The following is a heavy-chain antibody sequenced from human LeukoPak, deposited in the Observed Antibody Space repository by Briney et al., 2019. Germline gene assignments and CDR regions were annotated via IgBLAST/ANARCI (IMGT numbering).Heavy chain of an antibody. CDR3: QIVVVITQPDY. V-gene: IGHV1-69*01. CDR1: GGTFSSYA. J-gene: IGHJ4*02. CDR2: IIPIFGTA. Sequence: SVKVSCKASGGTFSSYAISWVRQAPGQGLEWMGGIIPIFGTANYAQKFQGRVTITADESTSTDYMELSSLRSEDTAVYYCQIVVVITQPDYWGQGTLVTVSS. D-gene: IGHD3-22*01.